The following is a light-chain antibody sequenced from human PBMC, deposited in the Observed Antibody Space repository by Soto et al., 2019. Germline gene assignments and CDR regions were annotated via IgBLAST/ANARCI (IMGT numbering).Light chain of an antibody. Sequence: EIVLTQSPGTLSFSPGDRATLSCWASQSVSSSYFAWYQQKPGQAPRLLIYGASNRATGIPDRFSGSGSGTDFTLTISRLEPEDFALNYCQQYDTSPYTFGQGTNLEIK. J-gene: IGKJ2*01. CDR1: QSVSSSY. V-gene: IGKV3-20*01. CDR2: GAS. CDR3: QQYDTSPYT.